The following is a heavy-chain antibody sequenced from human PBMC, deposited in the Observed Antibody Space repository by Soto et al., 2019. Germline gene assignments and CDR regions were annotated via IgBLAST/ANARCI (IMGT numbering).Heavy chain of an antibody. CDR2: IYHSGST. CDR3: ASRGSIAAGSYYYYGMDV. CDR1: GGSISSSNW. V-gene: IGHV4-4*02. Sequence: TSETLSLTCAVSGGSISSSNWWSWVRQPPGKGLEWIGEIYHSGSTNYNPSLKSRVTISVDKSKNQFSLKLSSVTAADTAVYYCASRGSIAAGSYYYYGMDVWGQGPTVTVSS. J-gene: IGHJ6*02. D-gene: IGHD6-6*01.